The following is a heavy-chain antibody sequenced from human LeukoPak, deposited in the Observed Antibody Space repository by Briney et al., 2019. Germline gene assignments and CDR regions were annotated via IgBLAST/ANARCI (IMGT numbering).Heavy chain of an antibody. Sequence: KSGGSLRLSCAASGFTFSNAWMSWVRQAPGKGLEWVSFIFSSSTYIYYTDSVKGRFTISRDNARNSLYLQMDNLRAEDTGVYYCARDFYDGFALDYWGQGTLVTVSS. CDR1: GFTFSNAW. D-gene: IGHD2/OR15-2a*01. CDR3: ARDFYDGFALDY. J-gene: IGHJ4*02. CDR2: IFSSSTYI. V-gene: IGHV3-21*03.